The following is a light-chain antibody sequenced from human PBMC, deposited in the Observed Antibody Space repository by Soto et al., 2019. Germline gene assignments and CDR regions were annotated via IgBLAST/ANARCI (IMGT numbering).Light chain of an antibody. Sequence: EIVLTQSPATLSLSPGDRATLSCRASLSVRNYLAWYQQKPGQAPRLLIYDASNRASGIPARFSGSGSGADFSLTITGLAPEDCAVYYCQQRSNWPYTFCQGTILEIK. J-gene: IGKJ2*01. CDR1: LSVRNY. CDR2: DAS. CDR3: QQRSNWPYT. V-gene: IGKV3-11*01.